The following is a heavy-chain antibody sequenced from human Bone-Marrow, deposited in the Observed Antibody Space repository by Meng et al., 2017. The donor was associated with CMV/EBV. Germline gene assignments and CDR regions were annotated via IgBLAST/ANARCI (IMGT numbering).Heavy chain of an antibody. V-gene: IGHV3-48*04. J-gene: IGHJ5*02. Sequence: GESLKISCAASGFTFSDYSMNWVRQAPGKGLEWVSYISSSGSTIYYADSVKGRFTISRDNAKNSLYLQMNSLRAEDTAVYYCAREDAHKENAWGQGTLVTVSS. CDR2: ISSSGSTI. CDR1: GFTFSDYS. CDR3: AREDAHKENA.